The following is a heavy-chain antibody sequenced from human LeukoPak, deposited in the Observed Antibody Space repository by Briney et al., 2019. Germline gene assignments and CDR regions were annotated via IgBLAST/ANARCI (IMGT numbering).Heavy chain of an antibody. CDR3: AKVASGSYSSLDEYYFDY. J-gene: IGHJ4*02. Sequence: GGSLRLSCAASGFTFSSYGMHWVRQAPGKGLEGVAFIRYDGSNKHYADSVKGRFTISRDNSKNTLYLQMNSLRAEDTAVYYCAKVASGSYSSLDEYYFDYWGQGTLVTVSS. CDR1: GFTFSSYG. V-gene: IGHV3-30*02. D-gene: IGHD1-26*01. CDR2: IRYDGSNK.